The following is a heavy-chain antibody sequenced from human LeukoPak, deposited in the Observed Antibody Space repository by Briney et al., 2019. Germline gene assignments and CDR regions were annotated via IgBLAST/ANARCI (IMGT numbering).Heavy chain of an antibody. D-gene: IGHD1-14*01. CDR3: ARLFPGSRIDY. V-gene: IGHV4-39*01. J-gene: IGHJ4*02. Sequence: PSETLSLTCTVSGGSISGSSYYWGWIRQPPGKGLEWIGSIYYSGSTYYNPSLKSRVTISVDTSKNQFSLKLSSVTAADTAVYYCARLFPGSRIDYWGQGTLVTVSS. CDR2: IYYSGST. CDR1: GGSISGSSYY.